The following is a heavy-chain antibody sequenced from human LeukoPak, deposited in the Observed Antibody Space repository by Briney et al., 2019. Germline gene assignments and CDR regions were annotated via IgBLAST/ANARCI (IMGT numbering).Heavy chain of an antibody. CDR1: GYSFTNYY. CDR2: INPNSGGT. CDR3: ARDLGWELVLDY. J-gene: IGHJ4*02. D-gene: IGHD4-23*01. Sequence: ASVKVSCKASGYSFTNYYTHGVRQAPGQGLEWMGWINPNSGGTNYAQKFQGRVTMTRDTSIRTTYMELSRLRSDDTAVYFCARDLGWELVLDYWGQGTLVTVSS. V-gene: IGHV1-2*02.